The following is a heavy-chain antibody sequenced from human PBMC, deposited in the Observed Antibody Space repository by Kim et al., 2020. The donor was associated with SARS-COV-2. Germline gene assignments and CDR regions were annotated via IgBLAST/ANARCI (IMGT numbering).Heavy chain of an antibody. Sequence: GGSLRLSCAASGFTFRNYAMSWVRHAPGKGLEWVSVIYSGAGGTYYADSVKGRFTISRDDSKNTLYVQMNSLRADDTAVYYCGKAQTSYYDRTGYSTDFASGGQGTLVTVSS. V-gene: IGHV3-23*03. CDR3: GKAQTSYYDRTGYSTDFAS. CDR1: GFTFRNYA. J-gene: IGHJ4*02. D-gene: IGHD3-22*01. CDR2: IYSGAGGT.